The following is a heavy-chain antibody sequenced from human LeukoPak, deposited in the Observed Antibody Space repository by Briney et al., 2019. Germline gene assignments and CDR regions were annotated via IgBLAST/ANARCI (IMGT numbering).Heavy chain of an antibody. V-gene: IGHV3-66*01. CDR2: IYSGGST. Sequence: GSLRLSCAASGFTVSSNYMSWVRQAPGKGLEWVSVIYSGGSTYYADSVKGRFTISRDNSKNTLYLQMNSLRAEDTAVHYCARGLTYYYYYGMDVWGQGTTVTVSS. CDR1: GFTVSSNY. D-gene: IGHD3-9*01. J-gene: IGHJ6*02. CDR3: ARGLTYYYYYGMDV.